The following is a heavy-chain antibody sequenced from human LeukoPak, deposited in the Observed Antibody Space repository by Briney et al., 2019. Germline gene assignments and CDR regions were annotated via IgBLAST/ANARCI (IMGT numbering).Heavy chain of an antibody. J-gene: IGHJ4*02. CDR3: AREDGDYVFDY. V-gene: IGHV3-33*01. D-gene: IGHD4-17*01. CDR1: GXTFSSYG. CDR2: IWYDGSNK. Sequence: GGSLRLSWAASGXTFSSYGVHWVRQAPGKGLEWVVVIWYDGSNKYYADSVKGRFTISRDNSKNTLYLQMNSLRAEDTAVYYCAREDGDYVFDYWGQGTLVTVSS.